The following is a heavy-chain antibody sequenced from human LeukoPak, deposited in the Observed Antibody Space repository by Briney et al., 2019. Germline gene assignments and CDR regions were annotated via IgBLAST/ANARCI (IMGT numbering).Heavy chain of an antibody. J-gene: IGHJ5*02. Sequence: GGSLRLPCAASGFTFSSYAMHWVRQAPGKGLEGVAVISYDGSNKYYADSVKGRFTISRDNSKNTLCLQMNSLSAEDTAVYYCAKDGISYGSGSYCSSWGQGTLVTVSS. CDR2: ISYDGSNK. CDR1: GFTFSSYA. V-gene: IGHV3-30-3*01. D-gene: IGHD3-10*01. CDR3: AKDGISYGSGSYCSS.